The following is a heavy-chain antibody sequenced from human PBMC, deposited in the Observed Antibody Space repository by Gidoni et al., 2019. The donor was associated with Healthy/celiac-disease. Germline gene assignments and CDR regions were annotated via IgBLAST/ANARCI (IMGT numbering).Heavy chain of an antibody. V-gene: IGHV3-23*01. D-gene: IGHD3-9*01. Sequence: EVQLLESGGGLVPPGGSLRLSCAASGFTFSSHAMRWVRQAPGKGLGCVSAMSGMGGSTYYAASGKGRFTISRDNSKNTLYLQMTSLRAEDTAVYYCAKDQRRYFDWFVRTPELWAGGMDVWGQGTTVTVSS. CDR2: MSGMGGST. CDR3: AKDQRRYFDWFVRTPELWAGGMDV. J-gene: IGHJ6*02. CDR1: GFTFSSHA.